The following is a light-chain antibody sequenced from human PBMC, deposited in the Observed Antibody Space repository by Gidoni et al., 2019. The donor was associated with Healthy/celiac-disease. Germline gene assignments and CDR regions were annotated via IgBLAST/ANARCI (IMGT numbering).Light chain of an antibody. J-gene: IGLJ3*02. Sequence: QSALTQPRSVSGSPGQSVTIGCTGTSSDVGGYNYVSWYQQQPGKAPKLMIYDVSKRPSGVPDRFSGSKSGNTASLTIAGLQAEDEADYYCCSYAGSYTFWVFGGGTKLTVL. CDR3: CSYAGSYTFWV. CDR2: DVS. CDR1: SSDVGGYNY. V-gene: IGLV2-11*01.